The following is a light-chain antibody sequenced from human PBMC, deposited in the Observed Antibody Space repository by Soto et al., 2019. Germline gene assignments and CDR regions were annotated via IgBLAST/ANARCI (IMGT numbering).Light chain of an antibody. CDR2: TNN. CDR1: SSNIGSNT. V-gene: IGLV1-44*01. Sequence: QSALTQPPSASGTPGQRVTISCSGSSSNIGSNTVNWYQQLPGTAPKLFIHTNNQRPSGVPDRFSGSKSGTSGSLAISGLQSEDEADYYCAAWDNSLSALVFGGGTKVTVL. J-gene: IGLJ2*01. CDR3: AAWDNSLSALV.